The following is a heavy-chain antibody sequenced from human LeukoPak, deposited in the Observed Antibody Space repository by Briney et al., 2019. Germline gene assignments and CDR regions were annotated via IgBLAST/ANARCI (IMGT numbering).Heavy chain of an antibody. CDR3: ARVSWDYYGSGSYYFDNLGAFDI. Sequence: GASVKVSCKASGYTFTGYYMHWVRQAPGQGLEWMGWINPNSGGTNYAQKVQGRVTTSRATSVSTAYMALSSMSSDATAVYYCARVSWDYYGSGSYYFDNLGAFDIWGQGTMVTVSS. D-gene: IGHD3-10*01. CDR2: INPNSGGT. CDR1: GYTFTGYY. V-gene: IGHV1-2*02. J-gene: IGHJ3*02.